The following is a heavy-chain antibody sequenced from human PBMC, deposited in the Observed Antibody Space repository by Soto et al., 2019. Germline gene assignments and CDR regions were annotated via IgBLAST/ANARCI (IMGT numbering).Heavy chain of an antibody. CDR1: GATFNNCA. Sequence: QVQLVQSGSEVKKPGSSVRVSCQGSGATFNNCAVSWVRQAPGQGLEWTGGIIPLLGTVDIAQKFQGRITLFADTSRPTVDIELRSLTSEDTVLYYGASTDCSSHSCSIRGHHYYYGRDVWGQGTSVTVS. D-gene: IGHD2-15*01. V-gene: IGHV1-69*06. J-gene: IGHJ6*02. CDR2: IIPLLGTV. CDR3: ASTDCSSHSCSIRGHHYYYGRDV.